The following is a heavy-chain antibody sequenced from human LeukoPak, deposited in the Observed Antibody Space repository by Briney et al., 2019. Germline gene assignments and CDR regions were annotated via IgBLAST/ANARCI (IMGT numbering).Heavy chain of an antibody. CDR3: VRPRETSSYGLWVGFDY. CDR1: GFRFNTYA. CDR2: ISGSGDRT. Sequence: GGSLRLSCAGSGFRFNTYAMSWVRQAPGKGLEWVSSISGSGDRTYYADSVKGRFTISTDSSKNTIYLQLNSLRAEDTAVSYCVRPRETSSYGLWVGFDYWGQGALVTVSS. D-gene: IGHD6-6*01. V-gene: IGHV3-23*01. J-gene: IGHJ4*02.